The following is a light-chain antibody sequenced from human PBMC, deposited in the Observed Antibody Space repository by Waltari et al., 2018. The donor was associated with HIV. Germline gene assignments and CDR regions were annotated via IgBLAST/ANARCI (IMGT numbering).Light chain of an antibody. CDR2: EVS. Sequence: QSALTQPPSASGSPGQSVTISCTGTSRDVGGYNYVSWYRQNPGKAPKLMIYEVSKRPSGVPDRFSGSKSGNTASLTVSGLQAEDEADYYCSSYAGSSPLLIFGGGTKLTVL. J-gene: IGLJ2*01. CDR1: SRDVGGYNY. CDR3: SSYAGSSPLLI. V-gene: IGLV2-8*01.